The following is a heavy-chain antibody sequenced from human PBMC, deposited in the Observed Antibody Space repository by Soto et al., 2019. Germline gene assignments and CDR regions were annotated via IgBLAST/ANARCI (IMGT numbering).Heavy chain of an antibody. CDR3: ARMNYYDTSGYPFDY. CDR1: AGSTSTYY. J-gene: IGHJ4*02. CDR2: IYFRGTT. Sequence: SETRPPTYTVSAGSTSTYYWLWIRQPPGKRLEWIGYIYFRGTTNYNPSLKSRVTMSADTSKNQFSLNLNSVTAADTAVYYCARMNYYDTSGYPFDYWGQGRMVTVS. D-gene: IGHD3-22*01. V-gene: IGHV4-59*01.